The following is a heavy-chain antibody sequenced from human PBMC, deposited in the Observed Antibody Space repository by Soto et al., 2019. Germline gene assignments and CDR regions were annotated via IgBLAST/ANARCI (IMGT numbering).Heavy chain of an antibody. CDR3: ATNHYYDISGYYWFDP. J-gene: IGHJ5*02. Sequence: ASVKVSCKVSGYTLTELSMHWVRQAPGKGLEWMGGFDPEDGETIYAQKFQGRVTMTEDTSTDTAYTELSSLRSEDTAVYYCATNHYYDISGYYWFDPWGQGTLVTVSS. CDR1: GYTLTELS. CDR2: FDPEDGET. V-gene: IGHV1-24*01. D-gene: IGHD3-22*01.